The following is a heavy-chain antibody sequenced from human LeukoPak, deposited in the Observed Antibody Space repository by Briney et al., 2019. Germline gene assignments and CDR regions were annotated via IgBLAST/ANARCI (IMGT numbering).Heavy chain of an antibody. J-gene: IGHJ4*02. V-gene: IGHV4-59*11. CDR1: GGSINSHY. Sequence: SETLSLTCTVSGGSINSHYWSWIRQPPGKGLEWIAYIYYSGSTNYNPSLKSRVTISVDTSKSQFSLKLTSVTAADTAVYYCARFPCSTTSCYLPFDYWGQGTLVTVSS. CDR2: IYYSGST. D-gene: IGHD2-2*01. CDR3: ARFPCSTTSCYLPFDY.